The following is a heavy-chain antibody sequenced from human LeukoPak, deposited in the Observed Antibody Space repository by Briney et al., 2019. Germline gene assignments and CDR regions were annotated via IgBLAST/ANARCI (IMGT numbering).Heavy chain of an antibody. Sequence: GESLKISCKGSGYSFTSYWIGWVRQMPGKGLEWMGIIYPGDSDTRYSPSFQGQVTISADKSISTAYLQWSSLKASDTAMYYCARPEGDYDSSGYYDYWGQGTLVTVSS. J-gene: IGHJ4*02. CDR3: ARPEGDYDSSGYYDY. V-gene: IGHV5-51*01. CDR2: IYPGDSDT. D-gene: IGHD3-22*01. CDR1: GYSFTSYW.